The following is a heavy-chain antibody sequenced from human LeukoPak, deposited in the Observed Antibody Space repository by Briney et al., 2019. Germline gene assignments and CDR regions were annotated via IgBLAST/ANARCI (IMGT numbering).Heavy chain of an antibody. CDR2: NNGDGSTT. CDR3: ARDPRNVGLAP. J-gene: IGHJ5*02. Sequence: GGSLRLSCVASGFSLSGYWMYWVRQAPGKGLMYISRNNGDGSTTNYADVVKGRFTMSRDNVKITLYLQMNSLRVEDTAVYYCARDPRNVGLAPWGQGTLVTVSS. CDR1: GFSLSGYW. D-gene: IGHD2-15*01. V-gene: IGHV3-74*01.